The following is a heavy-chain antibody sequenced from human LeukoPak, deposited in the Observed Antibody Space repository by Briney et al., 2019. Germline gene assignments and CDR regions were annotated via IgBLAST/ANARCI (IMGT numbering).Heavy chain of an antibody. CDR1: GGTFSSYA. D-gene: IGHD3-3*01. CDR2: LIPIFDTA. J-gene: IGHJ4*02. V-gene: IGHV1-69*05. Sequence: SVKVSCKASGGTFSSYAISWVRQAPGHGLEWMGRLIPIFDTANYAQKLQGRVTMTTDTSTSTAYMELRSLRSDDTAVYYCARSPGFLEWLFPCDYWGQGTLVTVSS. CDR3: ARSPGFLEWLFPCDY.